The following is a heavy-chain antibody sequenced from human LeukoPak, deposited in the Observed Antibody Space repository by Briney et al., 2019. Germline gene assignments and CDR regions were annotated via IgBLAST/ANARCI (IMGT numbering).Heavy chain of an antibody. J-gene: IGHJ4*02. D-gene: IGHD3-9*01. CDR1: GFTFSDYY. Sequence: GGSLRLSCAASGFTFSDYYMSWIRQAPGKGLEWVSYISSSSSYTNYADSVKGRFTTSRDNAKNSLYLQMNSLRAEDTAVYYCARPLRDILTGYYFDYWGQGTLVTVSS. CDR2: ISSSSSYT. CDR3: ARPLRDILTGYYFDY. V-gene: IGHV3-11*06.